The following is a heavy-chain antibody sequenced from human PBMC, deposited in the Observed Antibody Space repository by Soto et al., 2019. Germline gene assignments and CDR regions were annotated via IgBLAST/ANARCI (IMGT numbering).Heavy chain of an antibody. J-gene: IGHJ6*02. CDR3: AKDMRGGSSSSRYYYGLDV. V-gene: IGHV3-30*18. CDR2: ISYDGSNK. D-gene: IGHD6-13*01. CDR1: GFSFSSYG. Sequence: GGSLGLSCAASGFSFSSYGMHWVRQDPGKGLEWVAVISYDGSNKYYADSVKGRFTISRDNAKNSLYLQMNSLRGEDTALYYCAKDMRGGSSSSRYYYGLDVWGQGTTVTVSS.